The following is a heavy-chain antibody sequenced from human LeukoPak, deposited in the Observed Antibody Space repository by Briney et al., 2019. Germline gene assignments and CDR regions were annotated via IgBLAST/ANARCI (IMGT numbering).Heavy chain of an antibody. D-gene: IGHD5-18*01. CDR3: AREVTPYFYYYYIDV. J-gene: IGHJ6*03. Sequence: SETLSLTCTVSGGSISSYYWSWIRQPAGKGLEWIGRIYTSGSTNYNPSLKSRVTMSVDTSKNQFSLKLSSVTAADTAVYYCAREVTPYFYYYYIDVWGKGTTVTVSS. CDR2: IYTSGST. CDR1: GGSISSYY. V-gene: IGHV4-4*07.